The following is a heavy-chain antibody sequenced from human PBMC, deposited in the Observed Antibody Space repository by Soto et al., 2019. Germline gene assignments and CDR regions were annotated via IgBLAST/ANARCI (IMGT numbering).Heavy chain of an antibody. CDR3: ARGGNSALNWFGP. V-gene: IGHV5-51*01. D-gene: IGHD5-12*01. Sequence: GESLKISCKGSGYRFTSYWIGWVRQTPGKGLEWMGIIHPGDSDARYSPSLQGQVTISVDKSISTAYLQWSSLKASDTAMYYCARGGNSALNWFGPWGQGTLVTVSS. CDR2: IHPGDSDA. CDR1: GYRFTSYW. J-gene: IGHJ5*02.